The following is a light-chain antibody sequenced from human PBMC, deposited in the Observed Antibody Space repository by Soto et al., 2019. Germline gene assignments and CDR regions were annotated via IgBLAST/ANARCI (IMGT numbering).Light chain of an antibody. CDR3: QQYYNWPRT. V-gene: IGKV3-15*01. Sequence: EIVMTQSPATLSVSPGERVTLSCRASQSVSSNLAWYQQRPGQAPRLLIDGASTRATGVPARFSGGGSGTEFTLTISSLQSEDFAVYYCQQYYNWPRTFGQGTKVEIK. J-gene: IGKJ1*01. CDR1: QSVSSN. CDR2: GAS.